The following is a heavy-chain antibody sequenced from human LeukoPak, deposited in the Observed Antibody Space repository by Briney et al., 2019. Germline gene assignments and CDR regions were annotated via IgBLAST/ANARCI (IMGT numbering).Heavy chain of an antibody. CDR2: VSYSGGT. V-gene: IGHV4-39*01. Sequence: SETLSLTCTVSGDSTISSTSYWGWARLSPGKGLEWIGNVSYSGGTYYNPSLKSRVTLSVDTSKNQFYLRLSSVTAADTSTYYCARLYYFSTSGYNAFDVWGQGTMVAVSS. CDR1: GDSTISSTSY. D-gene: IGHD2/OR15-2a*01. CDR3: ARLYYFSTSGYNAFDV. J-gene: IGHJ3*01.